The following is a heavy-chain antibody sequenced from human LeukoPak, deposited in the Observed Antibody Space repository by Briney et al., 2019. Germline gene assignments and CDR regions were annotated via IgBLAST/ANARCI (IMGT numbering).Heavy chain of an antibody. CDR2: ISTSSSSI. V-gene: IGHV3-21*01. CDR1: GFTFSTYT. D-gene: IGHD4-23*01. J-gene: IGHJ5*02. CDR3: ARDKLSYDGNSGGWFDP. Sequence: GGSLRLSCAASGFTFSTYTMDWVRQAPGKGLEWVSSISTSSSSIHYADSVKGRFTISRDNAKNSLYLQMNSLRAEDTAVYYCARDKLSYDGNSGGWFDPWGQGTLVTVSS.